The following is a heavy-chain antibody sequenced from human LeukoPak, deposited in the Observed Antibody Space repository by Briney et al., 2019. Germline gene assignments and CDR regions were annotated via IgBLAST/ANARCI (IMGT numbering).Heavy chain of an antibody. V-gene: IGHV4-59*01. J-gene: IGHJ6*02. CDR2: IYYSGST. CDR1: GGSISGYY. Sequence: SETLSLTCTVSGGSISGYYWSWIRRPPGKGLEWIGYIYYSGSTNYNPSLKSRVTISVDTSKNQFSLKLSSVTAADTAVYYCARDYYYYGMDVWGQGTTVTVSS. CDR3: ARDYYYYGMDV.